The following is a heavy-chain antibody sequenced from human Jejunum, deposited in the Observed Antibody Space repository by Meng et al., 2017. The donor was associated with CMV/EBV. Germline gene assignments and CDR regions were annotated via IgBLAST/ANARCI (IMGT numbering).Heavy chain of an antibody. D-gene: IGHD2-2*01. CDR3: ATAGQYRLDN. V-gene: IGHV3-74*01. Sequence: EVQLVESGGGLFQPGGSLSLSCAASGFTFSTYWMHWVRQGPGEGLVWVSRMNSDGSTTDYADSVKGRFTISRDNAKNTLYLQMNSLRVDDTAVYYCATAGQYRLDNWGHGTLVTVSS. J-gene: IGHJ4*01. CDR2: MNSDGSTT. CDR1: GFTFSTYW.